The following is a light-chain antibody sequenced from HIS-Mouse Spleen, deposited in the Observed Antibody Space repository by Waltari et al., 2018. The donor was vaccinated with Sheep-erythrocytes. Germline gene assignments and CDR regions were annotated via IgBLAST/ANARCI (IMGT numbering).Light chain of an antibody. CDR1: QSVSSY. V-gene: IGKV3-11*01. J-gene: IGKJ5*01. CDR2: DAS. CDR3: QQRSNWPPIT. Sequence: EIVLTQSPATLSLSPGERATLSCRASQSVSSYLAWYQQKPGQATRLLIYDASNRATGIPARFSGSGSGTDLTLTISSLEPEDFAVYYCQQRSNWPPITFGQGTRLEIK.